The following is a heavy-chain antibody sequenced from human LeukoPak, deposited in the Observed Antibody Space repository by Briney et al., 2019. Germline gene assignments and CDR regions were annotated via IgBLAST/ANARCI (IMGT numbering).Heavy chain of an antibody. CDR1: GGSFSGYY. CDR3: ARRNSSGWYYFDY. CDR2: INHSGST. Sequence: SETLSLTCAVYGGSFSGYYWSWIRQPPGKGLGWIGEINHSGSTNYNPSLKSRVTISVDTSKNQFSLKLSSVTAADTAVYYCARRNSSGWYYFDYWGQGTLVTVSS. V-gene: IGHV4-34*01. J-gene: IGHJ4*02. D-gene: IGHD6-19*01.